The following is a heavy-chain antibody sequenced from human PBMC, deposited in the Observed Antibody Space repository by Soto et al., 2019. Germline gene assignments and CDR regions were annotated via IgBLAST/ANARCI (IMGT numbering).Heavy chain of an antibody. Sequence: QVHLQESGPGLVKASETLSLTRNVSGGSINAYYWNWVRQPPGKGLEWIGYVHYSGTTNFNPSLKSRVTMSLDRSKNQFSVNLKSVTAADTAVYYCANIGGPYDSSGLDASDIWGQGTLVTVSS. CDR3: ANIGGPYDSSGLDASDI. J-gene: IGHJ3*02. V-gene: IGHV4-59*01. D-gene: IGHD3-22*01. CDR2: VHYSGTT. CDR1: GGSINAYY.